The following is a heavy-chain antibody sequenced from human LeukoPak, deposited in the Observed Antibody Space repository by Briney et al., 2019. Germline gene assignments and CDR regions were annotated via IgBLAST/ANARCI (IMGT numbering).Heavy chain of an antibody. V-gene: IGHV4-4*07. Sequence: PSETLSLTCTVSGGSISSNYWNWIRQSAGKGLEWIGRIYNTGSTNYNPSLESRVTMSLGTSRNQFSLKLSSVTAADTAVYYCVRARISAGGVWLFDPWGQGTQITASS. J-gene: IGHJ5*02. CDR1: GGSISSNY. D-gene: IGHD2-8*02. CDR2: IYNTGST. CDR3: VRARISAGGVWLFDP.